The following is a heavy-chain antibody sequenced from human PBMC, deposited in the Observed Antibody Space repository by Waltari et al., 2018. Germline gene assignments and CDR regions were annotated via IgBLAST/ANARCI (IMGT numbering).Heavy chain of an antibody. V-gene: IGHV3-53*01. CDR3: ARTYGGNSPGAFDV. CDR2: LHSDSTT. Sequence: EVVLVESGGGLIQPGGSLRPSCAASDFSVRRNYMSWVRQAPGKGLVWVSILHSDSTTYYADSVKGRFTISRDMSKNTLYLQMNSLRADDTAVYYCARTYGGNSPGAFDVWGQGTMVTISS. CDR1: DFSVRRNY. D-gene: IGHD4-17*01. J-gene: IGHJ3*01.